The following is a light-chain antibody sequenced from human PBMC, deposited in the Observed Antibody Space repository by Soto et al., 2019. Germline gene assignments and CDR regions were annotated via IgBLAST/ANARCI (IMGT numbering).Light chain of an antibody. CDR3: QQYGTSPELI. CDR2: GVT. Sequence: EIVLTQSPGTLSLSPGESATLSCRASQSLRSSSLAWYQQKPGQAPRLLIFGVTRRATGIPDRFSGSGSGTDFTLTISRLEPEDFAGYHCQQYGTSPELIFGGGTKVEIE. V-gene: IGKV3-20*01. CDR1: QSLRSSS. J-gene: IGKJ4*01.